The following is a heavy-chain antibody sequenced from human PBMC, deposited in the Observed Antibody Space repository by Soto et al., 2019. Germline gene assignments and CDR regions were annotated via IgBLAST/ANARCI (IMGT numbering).Heavy chain of an antibody. CDR2: INHSGST. Sequence: SETLSLTCAVYGGSFSGYYWSWIRQPPGKGLEWIGEINHSGSTNYNPSLKSRVTISVDTSKNQFSLKLSSVTAADTAVYYCARGRGAVAGIHSSAPTGSQPTSHHFDHSGQVTLVTV. J-gene: IGHJ4*02. CDR1: GGSFSGYY. CDR3: ARGRGAVAGIHSSAPTGSQPTSHHFDH. D-gene: IGHD6-19*01. V-gene: IGHV4-34*01.